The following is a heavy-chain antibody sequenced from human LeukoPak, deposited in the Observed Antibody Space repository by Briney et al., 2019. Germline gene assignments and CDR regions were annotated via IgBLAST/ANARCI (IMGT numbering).Heavy chain of an antibody. J-gene: IGHJ4*02. CDR3: TRDLTGELLWFGELLGDY. D-gene: IGHD3-10*01. V-gene: IGHV3-49*03. Sequence: GGSLRLSCTASGFTFGDYAMSWFSQAPGTGLEWVGFIRSKAYGGTTEYAASVKGRFTISRDDSKSIAYLQMNSLKTEDTAVYYCTRDLTGELLWFGELLGDYWGQGTLVTVSS. CDR1: GFTFGDYA. CDR2: IRSKAYGGTT.